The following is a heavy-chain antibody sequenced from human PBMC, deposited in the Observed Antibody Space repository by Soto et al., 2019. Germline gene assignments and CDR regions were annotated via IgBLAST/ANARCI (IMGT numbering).Heavy chain of an antibody. J-gene: IGHJ4*02. CDR2: FDLENGKT. CDR3: AIEVRRSNQFDH. Sequence: ASVKLSCKVSGYTLPALSIRWDRQVPGEGLELMGCFDLENGKTIYAQRFKGRVTMTEESAADTPYMELSSLRSEDTAVYYCAIEVRRSNQFDHWGQGTMVTVYS. D-gene: IGHD3-10*01. CDR1: GYTLPALS. V-gene: IGHV1-24*01.